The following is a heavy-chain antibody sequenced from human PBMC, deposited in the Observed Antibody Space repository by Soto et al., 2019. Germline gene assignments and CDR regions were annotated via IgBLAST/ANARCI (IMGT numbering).Heavy chain of an antibody. J-gene: IGHJ4*02. CDR2: ISRSDYI. V-gene: IGHV3-21*01. Sequence: GGSLRLSCAASGFTFSDYSMNWVRQAPGKGLEWVSSISRSDYIYYADSVRGRFSISRDNAKNSLYLQMNSLTAEDTAMYYCARGGDSYYFDYWGQGTLVTVS. CDR1: GFTFSDYS. D-gene: IGHD3-16*01. CDR3: ARGGDSYYFDY.